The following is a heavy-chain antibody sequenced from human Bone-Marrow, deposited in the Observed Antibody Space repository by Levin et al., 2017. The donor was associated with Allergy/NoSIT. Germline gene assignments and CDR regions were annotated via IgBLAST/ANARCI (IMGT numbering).Heavy chain of an antibody. CDR1: GFSFSSYG. Sequence: SCAASGFSFSSYGMNWVRQAPGQGLEWVSSIGTTSDDVYYADSVKGRFTISRDNAKSSLFLQMNSLRAEDTAVYYCARDLGPRAVHFDFWGQGTLVTVSS. CDR2: IGTTSDDV. CDR3: ARDLGPRAVHFDF. V-gene: IGHV3-21*01. D-gene: IGHD3-10*01. J-gene: IGHJ4*02.